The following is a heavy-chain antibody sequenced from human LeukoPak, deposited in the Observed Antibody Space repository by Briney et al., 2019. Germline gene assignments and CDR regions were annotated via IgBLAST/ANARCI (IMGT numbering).Heavy chain of an antibody. CDR2: IYDGGST. J-gene: IGHJ3*02. CDR3: ARANQNVLRFLEWLSAFDI. CDR1: GYSISSGYY. Sequence: SETLSLTCAVSGYSISSGYYWGWIRQPPGRGLEWIGSIYDGGSTYYNPSLKSRVTISVDTSKNQFSLKLSSVTAADTAVYYCARANQNVLRFLEWLSAFDIWGQGTMVTVSS. V-gene: IGHV4-38-2*01. D-gene: IGHD3-3*01.